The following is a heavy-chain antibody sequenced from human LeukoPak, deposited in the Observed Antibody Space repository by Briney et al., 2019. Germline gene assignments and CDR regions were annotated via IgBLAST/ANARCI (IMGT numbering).Heavy chain of an antibody. CDR2: IYYSGST. V-gene: IGHV4-39*01. CDR3: ASHYDSSGYYALDY. D-gene: IGHD3-22*01. CDR1: GGSISSSSYY. Sequence: PSETLSLTCTVSGGSISSSSYYWGWIRQSPGKGLEWIGSIYYSGSTYYNPSLKSRVTISVDSSKKQFSLKLTSVTAADTAVYYCASHYDSSGYYALDYWGQGTLVTVSS. J-gene: IGHJ4*02.